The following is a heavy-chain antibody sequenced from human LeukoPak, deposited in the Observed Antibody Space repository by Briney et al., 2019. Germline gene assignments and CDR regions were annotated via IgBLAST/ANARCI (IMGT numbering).Heavy chain of an antibody. J-gene: IGHJ4*02. D-gene: IGHD6-13*01. CDR3: AKGLGAYSSSWFLDY. CDR1: GFTFSSYS. CDR2: ISSSSSYI. Sequence: GGSLRLSCAASGFTFSSYSMNWVRQAPGKGLEWVSSISSSSSYIYYADSVKGRFTISRDNAKNSLYLQMNSLRAEDTAVYYCAKGLGAYSSSWFLDYWGQGTLVTVSS. V-gene: IGHV3-21*01.